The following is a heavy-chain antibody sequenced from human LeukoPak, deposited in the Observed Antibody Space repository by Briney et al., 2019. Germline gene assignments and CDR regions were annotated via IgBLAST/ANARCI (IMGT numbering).Heavy chain of an antibody. CDR1: GYTFTSYY. D-gene: IGHD5-18*01. CDR3: ARVDTAMVPDY. J-gene: IGHJ4*02. CDR2: INPSGGST. V-gene: IGHV1-46*01. Sequence: ASVKVSCKASGYTFTSYYMHWVRQAPGQGLEWMGIINPSGGSTSYAQKFQGRVTMTRNTSTSTVYMELSSLRSEDTAVYYCARVDTAMVPDYWGQGTLVTVSS.